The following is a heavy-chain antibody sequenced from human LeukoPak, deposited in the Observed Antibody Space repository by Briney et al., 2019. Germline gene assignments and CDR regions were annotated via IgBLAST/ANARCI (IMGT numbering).Heavy chain of an antibody. V-gene: IGHV1-2*06. CDR2: INPNSGGT. CDR1: GYTFTGYY. J-gene: IGHJ4*02. CDR3: ARDRGHSGYDWGGCGGDCYSLGY. D-gene: IGHD2-21*02. Sequence: ASVKVSCKASGYTFTGYYMHWVRQAPGQGLEWMGRINPNSGGTNYARNFQGRVTMTRDTSISTAYMELSSLRSEDTAVYYCARDRGHSGYDWGGCGGDCYSLGYWGQGTLVTVSS.